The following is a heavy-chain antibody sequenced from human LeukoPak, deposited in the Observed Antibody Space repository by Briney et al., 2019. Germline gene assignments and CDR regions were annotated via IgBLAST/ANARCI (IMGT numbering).Heavy chain of an antibody. CDR1: GFALTTPNEG. CDR2: IYWNGDN. J-gene: IGHJ4*02. D-gene: IGHD2-2*01. CDR3: AHKIYANNGRCHFDY. V-gene: IGHV2-5*01. Sequence: QAGPTLLGPTPTLPLTCTFSGFALTTPNEGVGWVRQLPGKTVDWLSVIYWNGDNYYSPSQKSRLNITKATSKNPLVLTMTIVVPVKTATYCCAHKIYANNGRCHFDYWGQGTLVTVSS.